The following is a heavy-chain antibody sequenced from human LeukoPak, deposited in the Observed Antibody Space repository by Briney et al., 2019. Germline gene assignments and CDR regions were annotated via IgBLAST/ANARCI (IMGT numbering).Heavy chain of an antibody. J-gene: IGHJ4*02. CDR2: ISYDGSNK. CDR1: GFTFSSYA. Sequence: GGSLRLSCAASGFTFSSYAMHWVRQAPGKGLEWVAVISYDGSNKYYADSVKGRFTISRDNSKNTVYLQMNSLRAEDTAVYYCAKVHLTYYYDSSGYGFQDYWGQGTLVTVSS. D-gene: IGHD3-22*01. V-gene: IGHV3-30-3*01. CDR3: AKVHLTYYYDSSGYGFQDY.